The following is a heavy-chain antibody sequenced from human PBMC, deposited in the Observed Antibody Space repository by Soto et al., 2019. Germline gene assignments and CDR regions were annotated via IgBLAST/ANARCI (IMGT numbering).Heavy chain of an antibody. CDR2: INHSGGT. D-gene: IGHD6-19*01. V-gene: IGHV4-34*01. Sequence: SETLSLTCAVYGGSFSGYYWSWIRQPPGKGLEWIGEINHSGGTNYNPSLKSRVTISVDTSKNQFSLKLSSVTAADTAVYYCARGEQVAGIHWGQGTLVTVSS. J-gene: IGHJ4*02. CDR1: GGSFSGYY. CDR3: ARGEQVAGIH.